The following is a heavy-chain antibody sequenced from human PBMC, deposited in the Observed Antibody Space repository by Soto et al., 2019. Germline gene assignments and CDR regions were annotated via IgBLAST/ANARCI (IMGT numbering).Heavy chain of an antibody. Sequence: SETLSLTCTVSGGSISSSSCYWGWIRQPPGKGLQWIGQINHSGSAYYNPSLKSRVTISVHTSNSQFSLELSSVTAADTAVYYCARGLITGSHYSGGWYYFDSWGQGTQVTVSS. CDR1: GGSISSSSCY. CDR2: INHSGSA. CDR3: ARGLITGSHYSGGWYYFDS. V-gene: IGHV4-39*07. D-gene: IGHD6-19*01. J-gene: IGHJ4*02.